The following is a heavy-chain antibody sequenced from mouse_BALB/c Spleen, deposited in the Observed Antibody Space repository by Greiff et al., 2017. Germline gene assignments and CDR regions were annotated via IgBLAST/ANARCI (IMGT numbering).Heavy chain of an antibody. J-gene: IGHJ2*01. CDR3: ARGGNAYYFDY. CDR2: ISSGSSTI. D-gene: IGHD1-1*02. Sequence: EVQGVESGGGLVQPGGSRKLSCAASGFTFSSFGMHWVRQAPEKGLEWVAYISSGSSTIYYADTVKGRFTISRDNPKNTLFLQMTSLRSEDTAMYYCARGGNAYYFDYWGQGTTRTVAS. CDR1: GFTFSSFG. V-gene: IGHV5-17*02.